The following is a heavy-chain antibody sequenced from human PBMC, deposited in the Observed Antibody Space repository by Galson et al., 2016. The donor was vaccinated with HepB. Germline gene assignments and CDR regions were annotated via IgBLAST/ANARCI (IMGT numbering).Heavy chain of an antibody. J-gene: IGHJ4*02. V-gene: IGHV4-34*01. Sequence: SETLSLTCAVSDGSLSDYYWSWIRQAPGKGLEWIGEINDSGDTNTNPSLKSRVTISADTSKNQFSLKLRSVTAADTAVYYCARSRGYYYRIGIDYWGRGTLVTVAS. D-gene: IGHD3-22*01. CDR1: DGSLSDYY. CDR2: INDSGDT. CDR3: ARSRGYYYRIGIDY.